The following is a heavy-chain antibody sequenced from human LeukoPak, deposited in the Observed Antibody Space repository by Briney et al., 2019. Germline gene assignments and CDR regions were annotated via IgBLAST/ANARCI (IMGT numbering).Heavy chain of an antibody. Sequence: GGSLRLSCATSGFNFTDSRMTWVRQAPGEGLQWVANINRDGTEKHFLDSVAGRFTISRDNAKKSLYLQMSSLRPQDTAVYFCVRGDWYFESWGQGTLVTVSS. CDR1: GFNFTDSR. V-gene: IGHV3-7*04. J-gene: IGHJ4*02. D-gene: IGHD2-21*01. CDR3: VRGDWYFES. CDR2: INRDGTEK.